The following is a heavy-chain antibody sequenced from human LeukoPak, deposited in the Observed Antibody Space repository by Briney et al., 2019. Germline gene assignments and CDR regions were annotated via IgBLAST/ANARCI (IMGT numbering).Heavy chain of an antibody. CDR1: GFTFSSYA. CDR2: IKQDGSEK. V-gene: IGHV3-7*01. Sequence: PGRSLRLSCAASGFTFSSYAMHWVRQAPGKGLEWVANIKQDGSEKYYVDSVKGRFTISRDNAKNSLYLQMNSLRAEDTAVYYCARRYSSSWAGFFDYWGQGTLVTVSS. CDR3: ARRYSSSWAGFFDY. J-gene: IGHJ4*02. D-gene: IGHD6-13*01.